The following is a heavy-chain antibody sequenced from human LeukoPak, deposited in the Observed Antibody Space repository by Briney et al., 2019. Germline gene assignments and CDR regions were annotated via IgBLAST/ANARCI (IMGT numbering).Heavy chain of an antibody. CDR3: ARQSSGWYRDAFDI. V-gene: IGHV4-61*01. CDR1: GGSVSSGSYY. Sequence: PSETLSLTCTVSGGSVSSGSYYWSWIRQPPGKGLEWIGYIYYSGSTNYNPSLKSRVTISVDTSKNQFSLKLSSVTAADTAVYYCARQSSGWYRDAFDIWGQGTMVTVSS. CDR2: IYYSGST. J-gene: IGHJ3*02. D-gene: IGHD6-19*01.